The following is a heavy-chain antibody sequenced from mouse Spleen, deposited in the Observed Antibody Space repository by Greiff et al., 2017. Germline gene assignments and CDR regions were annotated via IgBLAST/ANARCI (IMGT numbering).Heavy chain of an antibody. CDR3: ARHGNYDYFDY. V-gene: IGHV2-2*02. J-gene: IGHJ2*01. Sequence: QVQLKESGPGLVQPSQSLSITCTVSGFSLTSYGVHWVRQSPGKGLEWLGVIWSGGSTDYNAAFISRLSISKDNSKSQVFFKMNSLQANDTAIYYCARHGNYDYFDYWGQGTTLTVSS. D-gene: IGHD2-1*01. CDR2: IWSGGST. CDR1: GFSLTSYG.